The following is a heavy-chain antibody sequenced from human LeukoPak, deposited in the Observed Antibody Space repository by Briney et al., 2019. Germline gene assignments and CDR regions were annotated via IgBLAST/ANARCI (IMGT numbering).Heavy chain of an antibody. J-gene: IGHJ4*02. CDR2: IYHNGKT. CDR3: AGASEGIGFFDF. Sequence: SETLSLTCTVSNGSISNDYWSWIRQPPGKGLEWIGYIYHNGKTNYNPSLNSRLTISLDTPKLQFSLELSSVTTADTAVYFCAGASEGIGFFDFWGPGLLVTVSS. V-gene: IGHV4-59*01. D-gene: IGHD2-21*01. CDR1: NGSISNDY.